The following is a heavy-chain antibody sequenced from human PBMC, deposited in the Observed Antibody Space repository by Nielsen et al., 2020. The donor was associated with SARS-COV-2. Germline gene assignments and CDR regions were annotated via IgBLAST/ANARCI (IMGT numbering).Heavy chain of an antibody. CDR3: ARLWDDGYYFDTGPYDY. J-gene: IGHJ4*02. D-gene: IGHD3-22*01. Sequence: GESLKISCAASGFIFSNYRMHWVRQAPGQGLVWVSHINPDESKTTYADSVKGRFTISRDNAKNTLYLQMNSLRAEDTAAYYCARLWDDGYYFDTGPYDYWGQGTLVTVSS. V-gene: IGHV3-74*03. CDR1: GFIFSNYR. CDR2: INPDESKT.